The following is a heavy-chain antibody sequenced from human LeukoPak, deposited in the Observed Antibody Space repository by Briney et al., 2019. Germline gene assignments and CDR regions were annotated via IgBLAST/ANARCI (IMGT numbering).Heavy chain of an antibody. CDR2: IIPIFGTA. CDR3: ARESVPPYCGGDCCLDY. J-gene: IGHJ4*02. CDR1: GGTFSSDA. D-gene: IGHD2-21*02. Sequence: SVKVSCKASGGTFSSDAISWVRQAPGQGLEWMGRIIPIFGTANYAQKFQGRVTITTDESTSTAYMELSSLRSEDTAVYYCARESVPPYCGGDCCLDYWGQGTLVTVSS. V-gene: IGHV1-69*05.